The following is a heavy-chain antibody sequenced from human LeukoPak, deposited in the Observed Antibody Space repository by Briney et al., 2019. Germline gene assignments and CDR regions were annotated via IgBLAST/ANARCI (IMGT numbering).Heavy chain of an antibody. CDR1: GGSFSGYY. CDR3: ARASVTTDPHFDY. J-gene: IGHJ4*02. D-gene: IGHD4-17*01. V-gene: IGHV4-34*01. CDR2: INHSGST. Sequence: TSETLSLTCAVYGGSFSGYYWSWIRQPPGKGLEWIGEINHSGSTNYNPSLKSRVTISVDTSKNQFSLKLSSVTAADTAVYYSARASVTTDPHFDYWGQGTLVTVSS.